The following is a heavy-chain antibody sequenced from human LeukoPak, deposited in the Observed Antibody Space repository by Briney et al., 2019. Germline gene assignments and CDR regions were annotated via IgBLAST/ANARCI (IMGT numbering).Heavy chain of an antibody. V-gene: IGHV3-7*03. Sequence: GGSLRLSCAASGFTFSNYWMSWVRQAPGRGLEWVGNIKPDGSEKYYVDSVGGRFTISRDNAKNSLFLQMNSLRAEDTAVYYCARDTGVDYWGQGTLVTVSS. CDR2: IKPDGSEK. J-gene: IGHJ4*02. CDR1: GFTFSNYW. CDR3: ARDTGVDY. D-gene: IGHD3-3*01.